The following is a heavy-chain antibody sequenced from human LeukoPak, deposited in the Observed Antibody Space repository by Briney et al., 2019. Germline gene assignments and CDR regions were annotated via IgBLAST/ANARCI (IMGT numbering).Heavy chain of an antibody. V-gene: IGHV3-53*01. J-gene: IGHJ4*02. CDR2: IYSGGST. Sequence: SGGSLRLSCAASEFSVGSNYMTWVRQAPGKGLEWVSLIYSGGSTYYADSVKGRFTISRDYSKNTLYLQMNSLRAEDTAVYYCARAEPYCTNGVCYQGDYWGQGTLVTVSS. CDR3: ARAEPYCTNGVCYQGDY. D-gene: IGHD2-8*01. CDR1: EFSVGSNY.